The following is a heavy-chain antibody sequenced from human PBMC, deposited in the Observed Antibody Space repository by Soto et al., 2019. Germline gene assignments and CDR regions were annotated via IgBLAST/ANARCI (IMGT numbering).Heavy chain of an antibody. D-gene: IGHD3-3*01. CDR2: ISPNSGRP. J-gene: IGHJ4*02. Sequence: ASVKVSCKASGYTFTKYDISWVRQAAGQGLEWLGLISPNSGRPSSAQKFEGRVTMTTDTSTTTAYLELRSLRSDDTAVYYCVRQYYDFWTDSPDFAYWGQGTLVTVSS. V-gene: IGHV1-18*04. CDR1: GYTFTKYD. CDR3: VRQYYDFWTDSPDFAY.